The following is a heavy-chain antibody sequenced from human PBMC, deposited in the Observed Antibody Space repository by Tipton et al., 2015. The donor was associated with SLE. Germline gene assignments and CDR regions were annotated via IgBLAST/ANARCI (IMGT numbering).Heavy chain of an antibody. CDR2: IYYSGST. J-gene: IGHJ6*02. CDR3: VRGPKDV. Sequence: TLSLTCTVSGGSISSYFWSWIRQSPGKGLEWIGSIYYSGSTNYNPSLKSRVTISGHTSKNQFSLKLSSVTAADTAVYYCVRGPKDVWGQGTTVTVSS. CDR1: GGSISSYF. V-gene: IGHV4-59*08.